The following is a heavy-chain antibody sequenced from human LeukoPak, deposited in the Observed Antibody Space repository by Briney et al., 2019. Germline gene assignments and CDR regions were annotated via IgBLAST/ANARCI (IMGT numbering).Heavy chain of an antibody. D-gene: IGHD3-3*01. CDR3: ARHHPNGYYDFWSGYPPGFDY. CDR2: ISWNNDHI. J-gene: IGHJ4*02. CDR1: GFSFNEYG. V-gene: IGHV3-9*01. Sequence: PGRSLRLSCAASGFSFNEYGMHWVRQAPGKGLEWVSGISWNNDHIGYADSVKGRFTISRDNSKNTLYLQMNSLRAEDTAVYYCARHHPNGYYDFWSGYPPGFDYWGQGTLVTVSS.